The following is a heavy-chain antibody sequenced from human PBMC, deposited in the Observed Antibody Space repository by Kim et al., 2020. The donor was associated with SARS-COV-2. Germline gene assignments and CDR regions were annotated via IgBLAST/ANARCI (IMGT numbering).Heavy chain of an antibody. CDR1: GYTFTSYG. J-gene: IGHJ4*02. Sequence: ASVKVSCKASGYTFTSYGISWVRQAPGQGLEWMGWISAYNGNTNYAQKLQGRVTMTTDTSTSTAYMELRSLRSDDTAVYYCARDRASIGGYESPRLDYWGQGTLVTVSS. CDR3: ARDRASIGGYESPRLDY. CDR2: ISAYNGNT. D-gene: IGHD3-22*01. V-gene: IGHV1-18*01.